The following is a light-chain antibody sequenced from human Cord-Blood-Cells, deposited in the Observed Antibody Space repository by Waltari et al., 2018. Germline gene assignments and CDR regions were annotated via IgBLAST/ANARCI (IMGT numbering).Light chain of an antibody. Sequence: EIVLQQSPRTLPLPPGERATLSCRASQSVSSSYLAWYQQKPGQAPRLLIYGASSRATGIPDRFSGSVSGTDFTLTISRLEPEDFAVYYCQQYGSSPYSFGQGTKLEIK. J-gene: IGKJ2*03. CDR1: QSVSSSY. V-gene: IGKV3-20*01. CDR2: GAS. CDR3: QQYGSSPYS.